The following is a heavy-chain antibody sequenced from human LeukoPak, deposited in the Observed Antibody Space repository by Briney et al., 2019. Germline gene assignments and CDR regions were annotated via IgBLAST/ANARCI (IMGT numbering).Heavy chain of an antibody. CDR1: GFTFSSFS. J-gene: IGHJ4*02. D-gene: IGHD2-21*01. V-gene: IGHV3-21*01. Sequence: GGSLRLSCAASGFTFSSFSMNWVRQAPGKGLEWVSSISATSHHTWNTDSVKGRFSISRDNSKSSLSLQMRSLRAEDTAVYYCARMPVRGGDYSYYFDSWGQGTLVTVSS. CDR3: ARMPVRGGDYSYYFDS. CDR2: ISATSHHT.